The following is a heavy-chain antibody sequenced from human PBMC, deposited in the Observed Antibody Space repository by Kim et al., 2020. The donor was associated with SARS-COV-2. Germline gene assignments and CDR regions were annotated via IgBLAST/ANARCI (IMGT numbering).Heavy chain of an antibody. CDR3: ARKTYYYDNPKGWFGP. Sequence: DAWKGRFTITRDNAKNSIYLQMNRLRAEDTAVYYCARKTYYYDNPKGWFGPWGQETLVTVSS. V-gene: IGHV3-7*03. J-gene: IGHJ5*02. D-gene: IGHD3-22*01.